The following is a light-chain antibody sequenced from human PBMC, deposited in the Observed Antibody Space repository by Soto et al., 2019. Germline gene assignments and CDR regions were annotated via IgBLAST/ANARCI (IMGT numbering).Light chain of an antibody. CDR1: QGISGY. Sequence: DIQMTQSPSTLSASVGDRVTITCRASQGISGYLAWYQQKPGEAPKLLIYDGSTLERGVPSRFSGSGSDTQFTLTICGLQPENFATYFSQQHYTYWWTFGQGTKVDIK. CDR2: DGS. V-gene: IGKV1-5*01. J-gene: IGKJ1*01. CDR3: QQHYTYWWT.